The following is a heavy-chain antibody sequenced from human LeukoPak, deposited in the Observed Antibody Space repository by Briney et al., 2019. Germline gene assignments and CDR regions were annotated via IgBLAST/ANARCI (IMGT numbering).Heavy chain of an antibody. J-gene: IGHJ6*03. V-gene: IGHV4-59*01. CDR2: IYYSGST. Sequence: KPSETLSLTCTVSGGSISSYYWSWIRQPPGKGLEWIGYIYYSGSTNYNPSLRSRVTISVDTSKNQFSLKLSSVTAADTAVYYCARGLVDRGYYYMDVWGKGTTVTVSS. D-gene: IGHD3-3*01. CDR1: GGSISSYY. CDR3: ARGLVDRGYYYMDV.